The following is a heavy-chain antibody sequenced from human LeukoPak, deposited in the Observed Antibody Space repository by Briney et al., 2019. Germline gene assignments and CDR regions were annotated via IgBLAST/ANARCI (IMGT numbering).Heavy chain of an antibody. J-gene: IGHJ6*02. Sequence: GGSLRPSCAASGFTFSSYSMNWVRQAPGKGLEWVSSISSSSSYIYYADSVKGRFTISRDNAKNSLYLQMNSLRAEDTAVYYCALVDTAMIDYGMDVWGQGTTVTVSS. CDR3: ALVDTAMIDYGMDV. V-gene: IGHV3-21*01. D-gene: IGHD5-18*01. CDR1: GFTFSSYS. CDR2: ISSSSSYI.